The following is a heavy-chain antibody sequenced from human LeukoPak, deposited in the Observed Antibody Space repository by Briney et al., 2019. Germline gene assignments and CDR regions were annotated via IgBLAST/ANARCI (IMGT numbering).Heavy chain of an antibody. CDR2: IRYDGSDK. J-gene: IGHJ4*02. D-gene: IGHD3-3*01. CDR1: GFTFSTYG. CDR3: AKEDITIFGVVIGLFGY. Sequence: PGGSLRLSCSASGFTFSTYGMHWVRQAPGKGLEWVAFIRYDGSDKYYADSVKGRFTISRDNSKNTVYLQMNSLRAEDTAVYYCAKEDITIFGVVIGLFGYWGQGTLVTVSS. V-gene: IGHV3-30*02.